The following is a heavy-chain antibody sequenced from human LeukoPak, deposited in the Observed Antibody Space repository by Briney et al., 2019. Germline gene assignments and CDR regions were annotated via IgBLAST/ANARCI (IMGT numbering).Heavy chain of an antibody. V-gene: IGHV3-23*01. D-gene: IGHD6-6*01. J-gene: IGHJ1*01. CDR1: GFTFSGYA. CDR2: IGANGGDI. Sequence: GGSLRLSCAASGFTFSGYAMSWVRQAPGKGPEWVSAIGANGGDIYYADSVKGRFTISRDNSKNTLYLQMNSLRAEDTAVYYCAKDRQAARAEYFQHWGQGTLVTVSS. CDR3: AKDRQAARAEYFQH.